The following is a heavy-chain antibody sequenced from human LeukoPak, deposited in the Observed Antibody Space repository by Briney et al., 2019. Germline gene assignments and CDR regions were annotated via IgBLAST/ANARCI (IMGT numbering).Heavy chain of an antibody. D-gene: IGHD1-26*01. V-gene: IGHV3-21*01. CDR2: ISSSGSYI. J-gene: IGHJ4*02. CDR3: VRDSGSYRPIDY. Sequence: GGSLRLSCAASTFTFSSYNMNWVRQAPGKGPEWVSSISSSGSYIYYRDSVKGRFTISRDNAENSLYLEMNSLRVEDTAIYYCVRDSGSYRPIDYWGQGTLVTVSS. CDR1: TFTFSSYN.